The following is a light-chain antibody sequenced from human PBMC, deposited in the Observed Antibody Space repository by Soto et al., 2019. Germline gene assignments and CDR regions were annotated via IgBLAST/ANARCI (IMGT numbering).Light chain of an antibody. J-gene: IGKJ5*01. CDR1: QNIRSD. Sequence: VVMTQSQATLSVSPGERVTLSCRASQNIRSDLAWYQQKPGQAPRLLMYGASIRATGIPARFSGSGSGTDFTLTISSLQPDDFATYYCQQYNIYPITFGQGTRLAT. V-gene: IGKV3-15*01. CDR2: GAS. CDR3: QQYNIYPIT.